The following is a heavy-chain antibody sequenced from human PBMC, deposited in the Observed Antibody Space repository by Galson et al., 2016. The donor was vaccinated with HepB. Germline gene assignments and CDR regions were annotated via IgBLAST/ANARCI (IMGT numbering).Heavy chain of an antibody. CDR1: GFSVSAGGAG. D-gene: IGHD3-16*01. Sequence: PALVKPTQTLTLTCTCSGFSVSAGGAGVGWIRQTPGKALEWLALIYWDDDKRYSPSLKSRLTIIKDTAKNQVVLTMTNMDPVDTATYFCTHQGGEIAAFDMWGQGTVVTVSS. CDR2: IYWDDDK. V-gene: IGHV2-5*02. CDR3: THQGGEIAAFDM. J-gene: IGHJ3*02.